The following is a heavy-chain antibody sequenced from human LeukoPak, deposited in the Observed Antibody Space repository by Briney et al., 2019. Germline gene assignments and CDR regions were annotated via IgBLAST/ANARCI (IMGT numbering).Heavy chain of an antibody. CDR2: IYYSGST. V-gene: IGHV4-59*01. Sequence: SETLSLTCTVSGGSISSYYWSWIRQPPGKGLEWIGYIYYSGSTNYNPSLKSRVTISVDTSKNQFSLKLSSVTAADTAVYYCARDRVGASDAFDIWGQRTMVTVSS. CDR1: GGSISSYY. D-gene: IGHD1-26*01. CDR3: ARDRVGASDAFDI. J-gene: IGHJ3*02.